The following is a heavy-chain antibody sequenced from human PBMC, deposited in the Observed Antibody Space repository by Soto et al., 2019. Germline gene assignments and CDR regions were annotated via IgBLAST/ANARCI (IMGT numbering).Heavy chain of an antibody. J-gene: IGHJ4*02. Sequence: EVQLVESGGGLVQPGGSLRLSCAASGFSFSMYWMSWVRQAPGKGLEWVANIKEDGSQKYYVDSVKGRFTISRDNAKNSLYLQMNSLRAEDTAVYYCARHQVGYRVTDYWGQGTLVTLSS. D-gene: IGHD1-26*01. CDR2: IKEDGSQK. CDR1: GFSFSMYW. CDR3: ARHQVGYRVTDY. V-gene: IGHV3-7*01.